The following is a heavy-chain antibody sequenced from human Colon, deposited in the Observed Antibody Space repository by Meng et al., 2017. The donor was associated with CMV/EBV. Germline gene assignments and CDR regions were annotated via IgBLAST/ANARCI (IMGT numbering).Heavy chain of an antibody. J-gene: IGHJ4*02. CDR2: ISGSGSST. V-gene: IGHV3-23*01. Sequence: LSLTCAASGFTFSSYAMSWVRQAPGKGLEWVSAISGSGSSTYYADSVKGRFTISRDNSKNTLYLQMNSLRAEDAAVYYCAKDRIQLWIFDYWGQGTLVTVSS. CDR1: GFTFSSYA. CDR3: AKDRIQLWIFDY. D-gene: IGHD5-18*01.